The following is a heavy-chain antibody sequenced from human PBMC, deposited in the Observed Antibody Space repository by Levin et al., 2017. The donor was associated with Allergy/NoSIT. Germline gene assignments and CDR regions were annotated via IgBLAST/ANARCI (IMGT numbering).Heavy chain of an antibody. D-gene: IGHD5-24*01. CDR3: ARVVEMATLIDY. J-gene: IGHJ4*02. CDR1: GFTFSDYY. Sequence: PGESLKISCAASGFTFSDYYMSWIRQAPGKGLEWVSYISSSGSTIYYADSVKGRFTISRDNAKNSLYLQMNSLRAEDTAVYYCARVVEMATLIDYWGQGTLVTVSS. V-gene: IGHV3-11*01. CDR2: ISSSGSTI.